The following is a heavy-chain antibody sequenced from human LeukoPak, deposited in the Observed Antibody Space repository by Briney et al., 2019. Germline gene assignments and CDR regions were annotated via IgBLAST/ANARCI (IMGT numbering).Heavy chain of an antibody. CDR3: ARGLSWRPLDY. J-gene: IGHJ4*02. V-gene: IGHV4-34*01. CDR1: GGSFSGYY. CDR2: INHSGST. Sequence: SETLSLTCAVYGGSFSGYYWSWIRQPPGKGLEWIGEINHSGSTNYNPSLKSRVTISVDTSKNQFSLKLSSVTAADTAVYYCARGLSWRPLDYWGQGTLVTVSS.